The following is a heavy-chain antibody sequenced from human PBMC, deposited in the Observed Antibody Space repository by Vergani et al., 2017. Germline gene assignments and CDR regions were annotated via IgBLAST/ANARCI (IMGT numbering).Heavy chain of an antibody. D-gene: IGHD6-19*01. J-gene: IGHJ4*02. CDR3: AKDPPAQWLV. CDR1: GYSFTNYW. CDR2: IYPGDSDT. V-gene: IGHV5-51*01. Sequence: EVRLVQSRAEVKKPGESLKISCKGSGYSFTNYWIGWVRQMPGKGLEWMGIIYPGDSDTRYSPSFQGQVTISRDNSKNTLYLQMNSLRAEDTAVYYCAKDPPAQWLVWGQGTLVTVSS.